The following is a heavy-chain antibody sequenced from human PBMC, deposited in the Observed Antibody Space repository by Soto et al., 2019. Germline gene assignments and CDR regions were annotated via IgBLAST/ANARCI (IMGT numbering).Heavy chain of an antibody. Sequence: SLRLSCAASGLSFSAYSMTWIRQAPGKGLECISYITSGFSPIYYADSVKGRFTISRDNAKNSLYLQMNSLRAGDTAIYYCAGGLSTTNLMHYYFYYYPMDVWGQGTTVTVS. CDR2: ITSGFSPI. V-gene: IGHV3-11*01. D-gene: IGHD3-16*01. CDR3: AGGLSTTNLMHYYFYYYPMDV. J-gene: IGHJ6*02. CDR1: GLSFSAYS.